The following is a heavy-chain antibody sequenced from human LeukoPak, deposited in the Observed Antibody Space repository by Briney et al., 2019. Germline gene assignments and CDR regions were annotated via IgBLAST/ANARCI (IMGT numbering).Heavy chain of an antibody. CDR2: IYYSGSP. V-gene: IGHV4-31*03. Sequence: PSETLSLTCTVSGGSISSGGYYWSWIRQHPGKGLEWIGYIYYSGSPYYNPSLKSRVTISVDTSKNQFSLKLSSVTAADTAVYYCARVWFGAFDIWGQGTMVTVSS. CDR3: ARVWFGAFDI. D-gene: IGHD3-10*01. CDR1: GGSISSGGYY. J-gene: IGHJ3*02.